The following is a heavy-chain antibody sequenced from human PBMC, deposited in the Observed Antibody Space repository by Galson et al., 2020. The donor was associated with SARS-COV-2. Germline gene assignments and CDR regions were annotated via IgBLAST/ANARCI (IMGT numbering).Heavy chain of an antibody. CDR3: ARDHSRDSSGCYYCFGMDV. V-gene: IGHV3-21*01. J-gene: IGHJ6*02. Sequence: GESLKISCAASGFGFSTYSMNWVRQAPGKGLEWVSSISSSSYIYYADSVKGRFTISRDNAKNSLYLQMNSLRAEDTAVYYCARDHSRDSSGCYYCFGMDVWGQGTTFTVSS. CDR2: ISSSSYI. D-gene: IGHD3-22*01. CDR1: GFGFSTYS.